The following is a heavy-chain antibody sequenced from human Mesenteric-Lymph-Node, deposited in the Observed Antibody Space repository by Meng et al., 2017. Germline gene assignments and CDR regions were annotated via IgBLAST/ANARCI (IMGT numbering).Heavy chain of an antibody. Sequence: QVQLQQSGAGLLKPSETLSPTCAVYGRSFRGYYRSWIRQPPGKGLEWIGEINHSGSTNYNPSLKSRVTISVDTSKNQFSLKLNSMTAADTAVYYCGSFDHIPRRNYFDYWGQGTLVTVSS. D-gene: IGHD3-3*02. V-gene: IGHV4-34*01. J-gene: IGHJ4*02. CDR1: GRSFRGYY. CDR2: INHSGST. CDR3: GSFDHIPRRNYFDY.